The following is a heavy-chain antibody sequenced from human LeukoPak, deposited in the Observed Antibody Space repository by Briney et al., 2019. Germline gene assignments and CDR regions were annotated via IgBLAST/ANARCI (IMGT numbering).Heavy chain of an antibody. Sequence: GGSLRLSCAASGFPVSSNCMTWVRQAPGKELEWVSLIYGDSSTYYADSVKGRFTISRDNSKNTLYLQMNSLRADDTAVYYCARERIYYGSGRDLTDARLYYYYGMDVWGRGTTVTVSS. CDR2: IYGDSST. CDR3: ARERIYYGSGRDLTDARLYYYYGMDV. V-gene: IGHV3-53*01. CDR1: GFPVSSNC. D-gene: IGHD3-10*01. J-gene: IGHJ6*02.